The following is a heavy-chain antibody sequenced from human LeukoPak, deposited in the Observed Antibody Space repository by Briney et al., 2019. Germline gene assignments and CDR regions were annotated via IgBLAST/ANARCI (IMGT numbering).Heavy chain of an antibody. V-gene: IGHV4-61*02. CDR3: ARDSLLPSAMGYYYMDV. CDR2: IYTSGST. D-gene: IGHD2-2*01. J-gene: IGHJ6*03. Sequence: SQTLSLTCTVSGGSISSGSYYWSWIRQPAGKGLEWIGRIYTSGSTNHNPSLKSRVTISVDTSKNQFSLKLSSVTAADTALYYCARDSLLPSAMGYYYMDVWGKGTTVTVSS. CDR1: GGSISSGSYY.